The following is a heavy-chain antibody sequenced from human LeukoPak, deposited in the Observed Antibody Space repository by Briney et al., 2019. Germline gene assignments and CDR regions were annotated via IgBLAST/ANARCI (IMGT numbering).Heavy chain of an antibody. CDR2: MNPNSGNT. CDR1: GYTFTSYD. Sequence: ASVKVSCKASGYTFTSYDINWVRQATGQGLEWMGWMNPNSGNTGYAQKFQGRVTMTRNTSISTAYMELSSLRSEDTAVYYCARGPERPYYYDSSGYYVYWGQGTLVTVSS. D-gene: IGHD3-22*01. CDR3: ARGPERPYYYDSSGYYVY. V-gene: IGHV1-8*01. J-gene: IGHJ4*02.